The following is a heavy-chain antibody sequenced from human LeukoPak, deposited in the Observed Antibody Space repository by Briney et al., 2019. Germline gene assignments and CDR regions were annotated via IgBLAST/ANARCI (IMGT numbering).Heavy chain of an antibody. CDR3: AKDCTNGVCEDAFDI. D-gene: IGHD2-8*01. Sequence: GGSLRLSCAASGFTFSSYGMHWVRQAPGKGLEWVAFIRYDGSNKYYADSVKGRFTISRDNSKNTLYLQMNSLRAEDTAVYYCAKDCTNGVCEDAFDIWGQGTMVTVSS. J-gene: IGHJ3*02. V-gene: IGHV3-30*02. CDR2: IRYDGSNK. CDR1: GFTFSSYG.